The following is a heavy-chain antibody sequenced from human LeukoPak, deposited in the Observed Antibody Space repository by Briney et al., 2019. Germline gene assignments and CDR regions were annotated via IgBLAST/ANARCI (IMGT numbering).Heavy chain of an antibody. CDR1: GGSFSGYY. Sequence: SETLSLTCAVYGGSFSGYYWSWIRQPPGKGLEWIGEINHSGSTNYDPSLKSRVTISVDTSKNQFSLKLSSVTAADTAVYYCARGLLPDYWGQGTLVTVSS. D-gene: IGHD3-22*01. CDR2: INHSGST. J-gene: IGHJ4*02. CDR3: ARGLLPDY. V-gene: IGHV4-34*01.